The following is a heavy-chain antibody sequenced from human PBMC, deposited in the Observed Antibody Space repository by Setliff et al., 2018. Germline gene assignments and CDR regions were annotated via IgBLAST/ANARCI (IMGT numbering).Heavy chain of an antibody. D-gene: IGHD2-15*01. J-gene: IGHJ4*02. CDR1: GGPTIGYY. Sequence: PSETLSLTCAVSGGPTIGYYWTWIRQAPGKGLEWIGYIHPWGGSSESTNYSPSLKSRITISLDKSKSQFSLKLTSVTVADTAVYYCARTRYGLGGRPYWGQGTLVTVSS. V-gene: IGHV4-59*08. CDR3: ARTRYGLGGRPY. CDR2: IHPWGGSSEST.